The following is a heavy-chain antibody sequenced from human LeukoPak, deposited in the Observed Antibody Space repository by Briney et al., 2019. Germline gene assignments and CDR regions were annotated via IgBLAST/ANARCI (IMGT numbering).Heavy chain of an antibody. CDR1: GGSFSGYY. CDR3: ARVLHSGWPSPYYYYYGMDV. V-gene: IGHV4-34*01. Sequence: SETLSLTCAVYGGSFSGYYWSWIRQPPGKGLEWIGEINHSGSTNYNPSLKSRVIISVDTSKNQFSLKLSSVTAADTAVYYCARVLHSGWPSPYYYYYGMDVWGKGTTVTVSS. J-gene: IGHJ6*04. D-gene: IGHD6-19*01. CDR2: INHSGST.